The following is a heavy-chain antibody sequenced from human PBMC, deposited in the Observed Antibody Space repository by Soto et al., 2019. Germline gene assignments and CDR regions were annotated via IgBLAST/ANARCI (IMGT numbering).Heavy chain of an antibody. D-gene: IGHD3-10*01. CDR3: ARSRSYLIQGVMAWFDP. CDR1: GGSFGGYY. Sequence: NPSETLSLTCAVYGGSFGGYYWSWIRQPPGKGLEWIGEINHSGSTNYNPSLKSRVTISVDTSKNQFSLKLSSVTAADTAVYYCARSRSYLIQGVMAWFDPWGQGTLVTVSS. J-gene: IGHJ5*02. V-gene: IGHV4-34*01. CDR2: INHSGST.